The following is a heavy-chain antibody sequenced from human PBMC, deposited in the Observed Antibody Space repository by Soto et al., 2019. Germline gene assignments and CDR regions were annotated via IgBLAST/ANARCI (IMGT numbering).Heavy chain of an antibody. CDR2: ISSSSSYT. J-gene: IGHJ6*02. CDR1: GFTFSDYY. V-gene: IGHV3-11*06. Sequence: GGSLRLSCAASGFTFSDYYMSWIRQAPGKGLEWVSYISSSSSYTNYADSVKGRFTISRDNAKNSLYLQMNSLRAEDTAVYYCARVRCSSTSCYHYYYYGMDVWGQGTTVTVS. D-gene: IGHD2-2*01. CDR3: ARVRCSSTSCYHYYYYGMDV.